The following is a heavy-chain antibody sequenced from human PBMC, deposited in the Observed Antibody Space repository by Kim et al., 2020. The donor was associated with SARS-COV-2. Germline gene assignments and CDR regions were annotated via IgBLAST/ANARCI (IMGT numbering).Heavy chain of an antibody. V-gene: IGHV4-39*01. CDR1: GGSISSSSYY. CDR3: ASNPYSSGWYRFLYTNWFDP. CDR2: IYYSGST. D-gene: IGHD6-19*01. J-gene: IGHJ5*02. Sequence: SETLSLTCTVSGGSISSSSYYWGWIRQPPGKGLEWIGSIYYSGSTYYNPSLKSRVTISVDTSKNQFSLKLSSVTAADTAVYYCASNPYSSGWYRFLYTNWFDPWGQGTLVTVSS.